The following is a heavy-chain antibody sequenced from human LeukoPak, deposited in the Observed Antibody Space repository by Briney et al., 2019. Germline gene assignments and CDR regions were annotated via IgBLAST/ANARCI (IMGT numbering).Heavy chain of an antibody. V-gene: IGHV3-33*06. CDR2: IWYDGGNK. CDR3: AKGLYCSSTSCYFENYYYYYMDV. CDR1: GFTFSSYG. J-gene: IGHJ6*03. Sequence: GGSLRLSCAASGFTFSSYGMHWVRQAPGKGLEWVAVIWYDGGNKKYVDSVKGRFTISRDNSKNTLYLQMNSLRAKDTAVYYCAKGLYCSSTSCYFENYYYYYMDVWGKGTTVTVSS. D-gene: IGHD2-2*01.